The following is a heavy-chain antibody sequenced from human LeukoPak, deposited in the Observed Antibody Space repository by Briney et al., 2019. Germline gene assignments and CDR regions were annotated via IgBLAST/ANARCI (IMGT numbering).Heavy chain of an antibody. CDR2: IKQDGSEK. CDR1: GFTFSSYA. J-gene: IGHJ3*02. CDR3: AMEFNYYDSSGYYSGDAFDI. D-gene: IGHD3-22*01. Sequence: RSGGSLRLSCAASGFTFSSYAMHWVRQAPGKGLEWVANIKQDGSEKYYVDSVKGRFTISRDNAKNSLYLQMNSLRAEDTAVYYCAMEFNYYDSSGYYSGDAFDIWGQGTMVTVSS. V-gene: IGHV3-7*04.